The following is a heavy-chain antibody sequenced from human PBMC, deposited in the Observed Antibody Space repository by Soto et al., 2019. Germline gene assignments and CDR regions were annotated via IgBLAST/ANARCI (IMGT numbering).Heavy chain of an antibody. V-gene: IGHV3-11*01. CDR1: GFTFSDYY. CDR2: ISSGGSFI. CDR3: ARHRYYEGSVPGYGMDV. Sequence: QVQLVESGGGLVKPGGSLRLSCAASGFTFSDYYMGWIRQAPGEGLEYISYISSGGSFIYYADSVKGRFTISRDTAKTSLYLQMNSLRAEDTALYYCARHRYYEGSVPGYGMDVWGQGTTFTVSS. D-gene: IGHD3-16*01. J-gene: IGHJ6*02.